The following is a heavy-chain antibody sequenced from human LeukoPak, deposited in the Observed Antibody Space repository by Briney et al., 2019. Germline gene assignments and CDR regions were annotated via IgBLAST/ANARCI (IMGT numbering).Heavy chain of an antibody. CDR1: VYTFTGYY. D-gene: IGHD3-22*01. V-gene: IGHV1-2*02. CDR3: ASKPYYDSSGYYYYYYCMDV. Sequence: ASVKVSCKASVYTFTGYYMHWVRQAPGQGLEWMGWINPNSGGTNYAQKFQGRVTMTRDTSISTAYMELSRLRSDDTAVYYCASKPYYDSSGYYYYYYCMDVWGQGTTVTVSS. J-gene: IGHJ6*02. CDR2: INPNSGGT.